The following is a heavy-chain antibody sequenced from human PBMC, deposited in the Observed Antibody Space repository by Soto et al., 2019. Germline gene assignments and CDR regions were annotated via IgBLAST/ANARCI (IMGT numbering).Heavy chain of an antibody. CDR1: GFTGSRTG. CDR3: VTVLPHANSWFDY. CDR2: MYSGGTT. Sequence: GGSLSLSCASSGFTGSRTGMTWVRQAPGKGLECVSIMYSGGTTYYADSVKGRFSISRDNSKNMLYLQLNSLKSEDTGVYYCVTVLPHANSWFDYWGQGTPVPVSS. J-gene: IGHJ4*02. D-gene: IGHD2-2*01. V-gene: IGHV3-53*01.